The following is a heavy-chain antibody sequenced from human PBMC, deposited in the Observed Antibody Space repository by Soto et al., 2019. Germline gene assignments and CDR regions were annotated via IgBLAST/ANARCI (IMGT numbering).Heavy chain of an antibody. CDR2: ISYDGSNK. CDR1: GFTFSSYG. J-gene: IGHJ4*02. V-gene: IGHV3-30*18. D-gene: IGHD3-22*01. Sequence: GGSLRLSCAASGFTFSSYGMHWVRQAPGKGLEWVAVISYDGSNKYYADSVKGRFTISRDNSKNTLYLQMNSLRAEDTAVYYCAKTEAHEWKYDSSGYYDIDYWGQGTLVTVSS. CDR3: AKTEAHEWKYDSSGYYDIDY.